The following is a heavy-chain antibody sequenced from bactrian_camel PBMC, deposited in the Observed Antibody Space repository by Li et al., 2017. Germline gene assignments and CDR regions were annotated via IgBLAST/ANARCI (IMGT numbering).Heavy chain of an antibody. D-gene: IGHD2*01. CDR3: AASGGARIWCPLSTSFVH. J-gene: IGHJ4*01. CDR2: IDADGET. CDR1: ESHNVDYC. V-gene: IGHV3S55*01. Sequence: VESGGGSAQAGGSLRLTCVLTESHNVDYCMGWYRQTTGKEREEVAVIDADGETTYADSVKGRFALSQDNAKNTLYLQMDSLKPEDTAMYYCAASGGARIWCPLSTSFVHWGQGTQVTVS.